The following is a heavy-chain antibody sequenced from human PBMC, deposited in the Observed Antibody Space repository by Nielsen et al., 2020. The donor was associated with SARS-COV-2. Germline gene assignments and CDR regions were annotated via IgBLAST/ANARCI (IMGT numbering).Heavy chain of an antibody. J-gene: IGHJ6*02. Sequence: GESLKISCAASGFTFSSYGMHWVRQAPGKGLEWVAVIWYDGSNKYYADSVKGRFTISRDNSKNTLYLQMNSLRAEDAAVYYCARVETYCGGDCYLGYYYYGMDVWGQGTTVTVSS. D-gene: IGHD2-21*02. CDR2: IWYDGSNK. CDR3: ARVETYCGGDCYLGYYYYGMDV. V-gene: IGHV3-33*01. CDR1: GFTFSSYG.